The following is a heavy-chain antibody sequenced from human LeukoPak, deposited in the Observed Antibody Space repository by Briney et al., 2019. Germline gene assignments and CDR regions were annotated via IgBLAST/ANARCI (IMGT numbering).Heavy chain of an antibody. D-gene: IGHD2-15*01. Sequence: GGSLRLSCAASGFTFSSYAMSWVRQAPGKGLEWVSSISGNSDYIYYTDSVKGRFTISRDNAKNSLYLQMNSLRAEDTAVYYCARHVLAYCSGGTCNDYWGQGTLVTVSS. V-gene: IGHV3-21*01. J-gene: IGHJ4*02. CDR1: GFTFSSYA. CDR3: ARHVLAYCSGGTCNDY. CDR2: ISGNSDYI.